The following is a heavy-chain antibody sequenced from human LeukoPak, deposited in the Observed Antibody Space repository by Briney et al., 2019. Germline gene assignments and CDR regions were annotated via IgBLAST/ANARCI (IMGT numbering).Heavy chain of an antibody. CDR1: GGSISSGGYY. CDR3: ARDARHILTGYEWFDP. Sequence: PSETLSLTCTVSGGSISSGGYYWSWIRQHPGKGLEWIGYIYYSGSTYYNPSLKSRVTISVDTSKNQFSLKLSSVTAADTAVYYCARDARHILTGYEWFDPWGQGTLVTVSS. J-gene: IGHJ5*02. V-gene: IGHV4-31*03. D-gene: IGHD3-9*01. CDR2: IYYSGST.